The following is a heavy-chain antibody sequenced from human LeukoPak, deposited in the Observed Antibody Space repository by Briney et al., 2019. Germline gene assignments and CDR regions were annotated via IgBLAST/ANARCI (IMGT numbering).Heavy chain of an antibody. CDR1: GFTFSNAW. V-gene: IGHV3-15*01. CDR2: IKGKTDGGTT. D-gene: IGHD3-22*01. J-gene: IGHJ4*02. CDR3: TTGSYYYDSSGSPPGDY. Sequence: PGGSLRLSCAASGFTFSNAWMSWVRQAPGKGLEWVGRIKGKTDGGTTDYAAPVKGRFTISRDDSKNTLYLQMNSLETEDTAVYYCTTGSYYYDSSGSPPGDYWGQGTLVTVSS.